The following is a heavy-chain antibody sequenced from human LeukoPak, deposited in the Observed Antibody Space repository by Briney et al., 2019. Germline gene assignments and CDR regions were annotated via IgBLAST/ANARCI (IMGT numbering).Heavy chain of an antibody. V-gene: IGHV3-33*01. J-gene: IGHJ2*01. Sequence: GGSLRLSCAASGFTFSSYGVHWVRQAPGKGLEWVAVIWYDGSNKYYADSVKGRFTISRDNSKNTLYLQMSSLRAEDSAVYFCARDSASIAAAVYWYFDLWGRGTLVTVSS. D-gene: IGHD6-13*01. CDR3: ARDSASIAAAVYWYFDL. CDR1: GFTFSSYG. CDR2: IWYDGSNK.